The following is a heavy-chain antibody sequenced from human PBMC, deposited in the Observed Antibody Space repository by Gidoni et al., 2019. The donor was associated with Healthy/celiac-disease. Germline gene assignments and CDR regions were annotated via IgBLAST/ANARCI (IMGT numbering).Heavy chain of an antibody. CDR2: IYYSGST. CDR3: ARHIVVVPAAIGWFDP. Sequence: QVQLQESGPGLVKPSETLSLTCPVSGGSISSYYWSWIRQPPGKGLEWIGYIYYSGSTNYNPSLKSRVTISVDTSKNQFSLKLSSVTAADTAVYYCARHIVVVPAAIGWFDPWGQGTLVTVSS. J-gene: IGHJ5*02. CDR1: GGSISSYY. V-gene: IGHV4-59*08. D-gene: IGHD2-2*01.